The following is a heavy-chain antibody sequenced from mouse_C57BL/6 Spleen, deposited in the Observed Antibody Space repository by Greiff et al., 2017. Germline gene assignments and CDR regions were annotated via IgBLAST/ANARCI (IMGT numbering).Heavy chain of an antibody. D-gene: IGHD2-4*01. V-gene: IGHV1-80*01. CDR3: ARGGYDYYWYFDV. Sequence: QVQLQQSGAELVKPGASVKISCKASGYAFSSYWMNWVKQRPGKGLEWIGQIYPGDGDTNYKGKFKGKATLTADKSSSTAYIKLSRLSSEDSAVYFWARGGYDYYWYFDVRGTGTTVTVSS. CDR2: IYPGDGDT. CDR1: GYAFSSYW. J-gene: IGHJ1*03.